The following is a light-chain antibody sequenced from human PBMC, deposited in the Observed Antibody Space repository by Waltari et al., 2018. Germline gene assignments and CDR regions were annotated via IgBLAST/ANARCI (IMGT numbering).Light chain of an antibody. CDR1: KRGWKS. CDR2: DES. V-gene: IGLV3-21*02. CDR3: QVRGGADDFWV. J-gene: IGLJ3*02. Sequence: SYVLTQPPSVSVAPGQTARETCAGSKRGWKSVHSYQQRPDQDPVLVVSDESDRPSGIPDRFSGSKSGHTATLSISGVEAGDEADFYCQVRGGADDFWVFGGGTRLTVL.